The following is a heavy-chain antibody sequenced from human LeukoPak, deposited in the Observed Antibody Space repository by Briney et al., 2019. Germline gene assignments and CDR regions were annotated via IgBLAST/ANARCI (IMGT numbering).Heavy chain of an antibody. J-gene: IGHJ4*02. Sequence: GGSLRLSCAASGFTFSSYWMHWVRQAPGEGLMWVSRINIDGTTTTYADSVEGRFSISRDNAKNTVYLHMNSLRAEDTAVYYCARDPWGYRAGVMDLWGQGTLLTVSS. D-gene: IGHD5-18*01. CDR2: INIDGTTT. CDR1: GFTFSSYW. CDR3: ARDPWGYRAGVMDL. V-gene: IGHV3-74*03.